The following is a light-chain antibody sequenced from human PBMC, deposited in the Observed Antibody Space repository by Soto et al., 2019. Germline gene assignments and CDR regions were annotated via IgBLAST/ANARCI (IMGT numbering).Light chain of an antibody. CDR2: RAS. CDR1: QSISSD. Sequence: ETVLTQSPATLSVSPWERATLSCRASQSISSDLAWYQYKPGQAPRLLIYRASTTATGIPVRFSGSGSGTEFTLTISSLQSEDFAVYYCQQYNNWPRTLGQGTKLEIK. CDR3: QQYNNWPRT. V-gene: IGKV3-15*01. J-gene: IGKJ2*01.